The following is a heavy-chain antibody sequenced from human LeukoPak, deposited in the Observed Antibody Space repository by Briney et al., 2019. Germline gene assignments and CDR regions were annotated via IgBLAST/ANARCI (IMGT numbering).Heavy chain of an antibody. CDR1: GGTFSSYA. V-gene: IGHV1-69*04. CDR3: ARAEILLRFGELTSDAFDI. CDR2: IIPILGIA. J-gene: IGHJ3*02. Sequence: SVKVSCKASGGTFSSYAISWVRQAPGQGLEWMGRIIPILGIANYAQKFQGRVTITADKSTSTAYMELSSLRSEDTAVYYCARAEILLRFGELTSDAFDIWGQGTMDTVSS. D-gene: IGHD3-10*01.